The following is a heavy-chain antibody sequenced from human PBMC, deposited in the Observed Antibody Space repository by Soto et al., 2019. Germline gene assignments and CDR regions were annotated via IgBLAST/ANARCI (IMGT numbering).Heavy chain of an antibody. Sequence: SETLSLTCTVSGGSISSGGYYWSWIRQHPGKGLEWIGYIYYSGSTYYNPSLKSRVTISVDTSKNQFSLKLSSVTAADTAVYYCARDYCSGGSCYGMDVWGQGTTVTVSS. CDR3: ARDYCSGGSCYGMDV. CDR2: IYYSGST. J-gene: IGHJ6*02. CDR1: GGSISSGGYY. D-gene: IGHD2-15*01. V-gene: IGHV4-31*03.